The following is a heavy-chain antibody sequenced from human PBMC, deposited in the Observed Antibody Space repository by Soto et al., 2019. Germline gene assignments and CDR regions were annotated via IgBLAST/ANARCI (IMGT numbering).Heavy chain of an antibody. CDR3: ARDPLVELERRVEAGFDP. V-gene: IGHV3-48*01. D-gene: IGHD1-1*01. CDR1: GFTFSSYS. CDR2: ISSSSSTI. Sequence: EVQLVESGGGLVQPGGSLRLSCAASGFTFSSYSMNWVRQAPGKGLEWVSYISSSSSTIYYADSVKGRFTISRDNAKNSLYLQMNSLRAEDTAVYYCARDPLVELERRVEAGFDPWGQGTLVTVSS. J-gene: IGHJ5*02.